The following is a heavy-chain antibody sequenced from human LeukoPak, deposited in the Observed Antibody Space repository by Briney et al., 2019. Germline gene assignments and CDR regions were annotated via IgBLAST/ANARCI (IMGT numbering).Heavy chain of an antibody. CDR2: ISSSSSYI. D-gene: IGHD3-22*01. J-gene: IGHJ3*02. V-gene: IGHV3-21*01. CDR1: GFTFSSYS. CDR3: ARGSYYAGSQGNAFDI. Sequence: GGSMRLSCAASGFTFSSYSMGWVRQAPGKGLEWVSSISSSSSYIYYADSVKGRFTISRDNAKNSLSLQMNSLGAEDTAVYYCARGSYYAGSQGNAFDIWGQGTMVTVSS.